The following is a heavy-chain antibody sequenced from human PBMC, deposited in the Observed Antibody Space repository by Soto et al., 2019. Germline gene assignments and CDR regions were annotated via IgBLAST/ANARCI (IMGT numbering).Heavy chain of an antibody. Sequence: QVQLVESGGGVVQPGRSLRLSCAASGFTFSNFGMHWVLQAPGKGLEWVALISYDGSNKYYADAVKGRFTISRDSTKNTLSLQINSLRAEDSAVYYCAKDLHSSGWAAYNFDYWGQGTLVTVSS. CDR1: GFTFSNFG. V-gene: IGHV3-30*18. CDR2: ISYDGSNK. CDR3: AKDLHSSGWAAYNFDY. J-gene: IGHJ4*02. D-gene: IGHD6-25*01.